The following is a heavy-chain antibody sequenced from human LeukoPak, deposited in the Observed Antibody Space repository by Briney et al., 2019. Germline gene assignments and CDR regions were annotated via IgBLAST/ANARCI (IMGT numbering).Heavy chain of an antibody. CDR3: ARDQYSSDWYGDY. Sequence: SVKVSCKASGGTFSSYAISWVRQAPGQGLEWMGRIIPIFGTANYAQKFQGRVTITTDGSTSTAYMELSSLRSEDTAVYYCARDQYSSDWYGDYWGQGTLVTVSS. J-gene: IGHJ4*02. D-gene: IGHD6-19*01. CDR1: GGTFSSYA. CDR2: IIPIFGTA. V-gene: IGHV1-69*05.